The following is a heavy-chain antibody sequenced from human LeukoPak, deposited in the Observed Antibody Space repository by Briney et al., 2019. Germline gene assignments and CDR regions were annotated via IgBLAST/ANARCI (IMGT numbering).Heavy chain of an antibody. D-gene: IGHD6-19*01. Sequence: ASVKVSCKASGGTFSSYAISWVRQAPGQGLEWMGGIIPIFGTANYAQKFQGRVTITADESTSTAYMELSSLRSEDTAVYYCARDKGPDAAGPFDYRGQGTLVTVSS. CDR2: IIPIFGTA. J-gene: IGHJ4*02. V-gene: IGHV1-69*13. CDR3: ARDKGPDAAGPFDY. CDR1: GGTFSSYA.